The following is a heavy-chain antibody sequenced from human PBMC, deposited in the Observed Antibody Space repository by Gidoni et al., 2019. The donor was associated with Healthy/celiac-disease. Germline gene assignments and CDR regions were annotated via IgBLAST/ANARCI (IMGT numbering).Heavy chain of an antibody. J-gene: IGHJ2*01. Sequence: EVQLVESGGGLVQPGRSLRLSCAASGFTFDDYAMHWVRQAPGKGLEWVSGISWNSGSIGYADSVKGRFTISRDNAKNSLYLQMNSLRAEDTALYYCAKDSSGWDSYWYFDLWGRGTLVTVSS. CDR3: AKDSSGWDSYWYFDL. CDR2: ISWNSGSI. CDR1: GFTFDDYA. D-gene: IGHD6-19*01. V-gene: IGHV3-9*01.